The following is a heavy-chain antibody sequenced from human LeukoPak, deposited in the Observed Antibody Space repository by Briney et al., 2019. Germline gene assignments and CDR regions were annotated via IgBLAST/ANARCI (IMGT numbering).Heavy chain of an antibody. Sequence: GGSLRLSCAASGFTFSSYSMNWVRQAPGKGLEWVSYISISSTIYYADSVKGRFTISRDNAKNSLYLRMNSLRDEDTAVYYCARVCRGGDCSEGDYWGQGTLVTVSS. V-gene: IGHV3-48*02. CDR2: ISISSTI. J-gene: IGHJ4*02. CDR1: GFTFSSYS. D-gene: IGHD2-21*02. CDR3: ARVCRGGDCSEGDY.